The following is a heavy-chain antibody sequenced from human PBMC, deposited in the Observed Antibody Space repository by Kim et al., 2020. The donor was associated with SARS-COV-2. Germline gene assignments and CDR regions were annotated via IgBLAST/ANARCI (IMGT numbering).Heavy chain of an antibody. J-gene: IGHJ6*02. CDR3: ARGYYDFWSGYYFRVTSGEYYYYGMDV. V-gene: IGHV1-8*01. CDR1: GYTFTSYD. D-gene: IGHD3-3*01. Sequence: ASVKVSCKASGYTFTSYDINWVRQATGQGLEWMGWMNPNSGNTGYAQKFQGRVTMTRNTSISTAYMELSSLRSEDTAVYYCARGYYDFWSGYYFRVTSGEYYYYGMDVWGQGTTVTVSS. CDR2: MNPNSGNT.